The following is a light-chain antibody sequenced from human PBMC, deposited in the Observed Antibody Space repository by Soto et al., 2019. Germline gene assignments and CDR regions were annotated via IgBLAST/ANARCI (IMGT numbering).Light chain of an antibody. V-gene: IGKV1-33*01. Sequence: DIQMTQSPSSLSASVGDRVTITCQASQDISNYLNWYQQKPGKAPKLLIYDASNLETGVPSRFSGSGSGIDFTFTISSLQPEDVATYYCQHYDNLPFTFGPGTKVDIK. J-gene: IGKJ3*01. CDR2: DAS. CDR1: QDISNY. CDR3: QHYDNLPFT.